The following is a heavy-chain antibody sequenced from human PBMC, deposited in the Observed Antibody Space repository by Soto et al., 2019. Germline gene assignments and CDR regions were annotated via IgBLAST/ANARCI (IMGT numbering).Heavy chain of an antibody. D-gene: IGHD2-21*01. CDR3: ASSKYDVVAGSVWFDP. Sequence: SETRSLTCAVSGGSIAIRGHSWVWIRQPPGQCLKRIGYVYHSGNTCYNPSLKGRVTISLDHSRNQFSLRLTSVTAADRGVYFCASSKYDVVAGSVWFDPWGQGTLVTVSS. V-gene: IGHV4-30-2*01. J-gene: IGHJ5*02. CDR2: VYHSGNT. CDR1: GGSIAIRGHS.